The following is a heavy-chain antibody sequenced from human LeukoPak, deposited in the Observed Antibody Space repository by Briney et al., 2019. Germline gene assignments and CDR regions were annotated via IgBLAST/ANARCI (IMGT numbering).Heavy chain of an antibody. D-gene: IGHD6-13*01. CDR3: AREGEQLVHGIDY. J-gene: IGHJ4*02. CDR1: GFTFSSYA. Sequence: GGSLRLSCAASGFTFSSYAMSWVRQAPGKGLVWVSRINSDGSSTSYADSVKGRFTISRDNAKNTLYLQMNSLRAEDTAVYYCAREGEQLVHGIDYWGQGTLVTVSS. CDR2: INSDGSST. V-gene: IGHV3-74*01.